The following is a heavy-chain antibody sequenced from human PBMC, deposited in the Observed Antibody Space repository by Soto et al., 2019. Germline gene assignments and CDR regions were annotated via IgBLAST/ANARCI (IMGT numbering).Heavy chain of an antibody. CDR3: ARNYYYGSGSSHYYYGIDV. D-gene: IGHD3-10*01. CDR2: IYNSGNT. V-gene: IGHV4-31*03. CDR1: GGSISSGGYY. J-gene: IGHJ6*02. Sequence: QVQLQESGPGLVKPSQTLSLTCSVSGGSISSGGYYWSWIRQHPEKGLEWIGYIYNSGNTYYNPSLKGRVTISEATSKNQFSLKLSSVTAADTAVYYCARNYYYGSGSSHYYYGIDVWGQGTTVTVSS.